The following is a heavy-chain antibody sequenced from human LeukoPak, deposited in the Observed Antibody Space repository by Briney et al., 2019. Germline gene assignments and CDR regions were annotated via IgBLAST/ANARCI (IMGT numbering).Heavy chain of an antibody. CDR1: GYTFTGNF. CDR3: ARDSSVRNPRMGRD. J-gene: IGHJ4*02. Sequence: ASVKVSCKASGYTFTGNFMHRVRPAPGQGLEWMGWINPNSGGTNYAQKFQGRVTMTRDTSISTAYMELSRLKSDDTAVYYCARDSSVRNPRMGRDWGRGTLVTVSS. V-gene: IGHV1-2*02. D-gene: IGHD6-6*01. CDR2: INPNSGGT.